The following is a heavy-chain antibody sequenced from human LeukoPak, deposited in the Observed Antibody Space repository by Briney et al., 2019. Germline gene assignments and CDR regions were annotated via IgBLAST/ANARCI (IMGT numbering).Heavy chain of an antibody. CDR3: RATMVRGIDY. CDR2: ISFDGTIK. D-gene: IGHD3-10*01. CDR1: GFSFRSHA. J-gene: IGHJ4*02. V-gene: IGHV3-30*07. Sequence: PGGSLRLSCSASGFSFRSHAMHWVRQAPGKGLEWVAFISFDGTIKHYTDSMKGRFTISRDNAKNSLYLQMNSLRAEDTAVYYCRATMVRGIDYWGQGTLVTVSS.